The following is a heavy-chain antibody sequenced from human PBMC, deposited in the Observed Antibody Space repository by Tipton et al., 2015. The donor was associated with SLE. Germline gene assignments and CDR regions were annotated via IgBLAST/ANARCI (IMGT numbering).Heavy chain of an antibody. CDR3: AKGPSYYYSFDS. CDR1: GFTFSSYV. CDR2: IITDGSST. J-gene: IGHJ4*02. V-gene: IGHV3-74*01. D-gene: IGHD3-22*01. Sequence: GSLRLSCAASGFTFSSYVLNWVRQAPGKGLVWVSRIITDGSSTTYADSVKGRFTISRDNAKNTLYLQMNSLRAEDTAVYYCAKGPSYYYSFDSWGQGTLVTVSS.